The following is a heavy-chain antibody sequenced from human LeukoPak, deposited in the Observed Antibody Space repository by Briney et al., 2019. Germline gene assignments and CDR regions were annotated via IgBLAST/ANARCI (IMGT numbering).Heavy chain of an antibody. J-gene: IGHJ4*02. CDR2: INQDGSEK. D-gene: IGHD2-2*01. V-gene: IGHV3-7*01. CDR1: EFPFNAYW. Sequence: GGSLRLSCAASEFPFNAYWMSWVRQAPGKGLECVANINQDGSEKYYIDSVRGRFTISRDNARNSLYLQMNSLRAEDTAVYYCARSVPYFDCWGQGTLVTVSS. CDR3: ARSVPYFDC.